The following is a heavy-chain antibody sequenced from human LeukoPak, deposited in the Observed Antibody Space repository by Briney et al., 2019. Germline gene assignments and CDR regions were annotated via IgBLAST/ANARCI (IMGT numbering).Heavy chain of an antibody. Sequence: SETLSLTCTVSGGSISSSSYYWGWIRQPPGKGLEWIGSIFYSGSTYYNPSLKSRVTISVDTSKNQFSLRLSSVTAADTAVYYCARYYRPAYYFDYWGQGTLITVSS. CDR3: ARYYRPAYYFDY. CDR2: IFYSGST. D-gene: IGHD2/OR15-2a*01. CDR1: GGSISSSSYY. V-gene: IGHV4-39*07. J-gene: IGHJ4*02.